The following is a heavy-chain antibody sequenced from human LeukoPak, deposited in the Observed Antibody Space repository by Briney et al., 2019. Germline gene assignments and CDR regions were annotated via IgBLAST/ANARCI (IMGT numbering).Heavy chain of an antibody. Sequence: QPGGSLRLSCVASGFTFSSYWMHWVRQAPGKGLVWVSRISTDGSSTNSADSVKGRFTISRDNAKNTLYLQMNSLRAEDTAVYYCVREYSSSSGRAFDIWGQGTMVTVSP. V-gene: IGHV3-74*01. CDR1: GFTFSSYW. J-gene: IGHJ3*02. CDR3: VREYSSSSGRAFDI. CDR2: ISTDGSST. D-gene: IGHD6-6*01.